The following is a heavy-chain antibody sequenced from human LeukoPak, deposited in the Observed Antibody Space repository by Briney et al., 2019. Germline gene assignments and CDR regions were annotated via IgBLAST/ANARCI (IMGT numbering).Heavy chain of an antibody. CDR2: IDSNGGST. J-gene: IGHJ6*03. V-gene: IGHV3-20*04. CDR1: GFSFDDYG. CDR3: ARDPLQFTMVRGISDYCYYMDV. Sequence: GGSLRLSCAASGFSFDDYGMSWVRQAPGKGLEWVSGIDSNGGSTGYADSVKGRFTISRDNAKNSLYLQMNSLRDEDTALYYCARDPLQFTMVRGISDYCYYMDVWGKGTTVTVSS. D-gene: IGHD3-10*01.